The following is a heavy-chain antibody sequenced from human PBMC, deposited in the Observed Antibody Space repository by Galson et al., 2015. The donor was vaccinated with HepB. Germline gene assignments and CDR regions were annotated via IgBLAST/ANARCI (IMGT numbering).Heavy chain of an antibody. V-gene: IGHV3-43*01. CDR1: GFTFSSYG. CDR3: AKDGGLECSSWPDY. Sequence: SLRLSCAASGFTFSSYGMHWVRQLPGKGLEWVSLITWDGGSTYSADSVKGRFTISRDNSKNSLYLQMNNLRTEDTALYYCAKDGGLECSSWPDYWGRGTLVTVSS. D-gene: IGHD6-13*01. J-gene: IGHJ4*02. CDR2: ITWDGGST.